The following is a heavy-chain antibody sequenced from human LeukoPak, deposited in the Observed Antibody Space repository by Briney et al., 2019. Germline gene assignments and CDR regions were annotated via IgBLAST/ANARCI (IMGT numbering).Heavy chain of an antibody. J-gene: IGHJ4*02. CDR1: GFTFSSYA. CDR2: ISGSSSDI. V-gene: IGHV3-21*01. D-gene: IGHD4/OR15-4a*01. CDR3: ARRGYHDYGGFDY. Sequence: PGGSLRLSCAASGFTFSSYAMHWVRQAPGKGLEWVSSISGSSSDIYYADSVKGRFTISRDNSKNSLYLQMKSLRAEDTALYYCARRGYHDYGGFDYWGQGTLVTVSS.